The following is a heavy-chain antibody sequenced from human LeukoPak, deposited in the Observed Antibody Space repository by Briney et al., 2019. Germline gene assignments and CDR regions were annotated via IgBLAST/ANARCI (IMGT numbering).Heavy chain of an antibody. CDR3: ARGVYSSSLFDY. J-gene: IGHJ4*02. CDR1: GGSISSSSYY. D-gene: IGHD6-6*01. V-gene: IGHV4-39*07. Sequence: SETLSLTCTVSGGSISSSSYYWGWIRQPPGKGLEWIGSIYYSGSTYYNPSLKSRVTISVDTSKNQFSLKLSSVTAADTAVYYCARGVYSSSLFDYWGQGTLVTVSS. CDR2: IYYSGST.